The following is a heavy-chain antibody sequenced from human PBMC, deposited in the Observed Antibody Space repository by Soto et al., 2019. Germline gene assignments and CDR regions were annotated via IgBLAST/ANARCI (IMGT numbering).Heavy chain of an antibody. V-gene: IGHV4-59*01. J-gene: IGHJ4*02. CDR3: ARGEGAVAGTRFDY. CDR2: IYYSGST. Sequence: SETLSLTCTVSGGSISSYYWSWIRQPPGKGLEWIGYIYYSGSTNYNPSLKSRVTISVDTSKNQFSLKLSSVTAADTAVYYCARGEGAVAGTRFDYWGQGTLVTVSS. D-gene: IGHD6-19*01. CDR1: GGSISSYY.